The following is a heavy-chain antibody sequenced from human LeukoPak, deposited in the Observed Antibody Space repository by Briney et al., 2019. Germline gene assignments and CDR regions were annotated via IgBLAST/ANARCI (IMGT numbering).Heavy chain of an antibody. V-gene: IGHV1-2*02. CDR2: TNPNSGGT. Sequence: GASVKVSCKASGYTFTCYYMHWVRQAPGQGVEWMGWTNPNSGGTNYAQKFQGRVTMTRDTSISTAYMELTRLRSDDTAVYYCARGFLVAADRRHPWGRGTLVTVSS. CDR1: GYTFTCYY. D-gene: IGHD2-15*01. CDR3: ARGFLVAADRRHP. J-gene: IGHJ5*02.